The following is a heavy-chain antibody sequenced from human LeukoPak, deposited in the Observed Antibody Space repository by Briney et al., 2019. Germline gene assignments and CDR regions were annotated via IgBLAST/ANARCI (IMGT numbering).Heavy chain of an antibody. J-gene: IGHJ4*02. V-gene: IGHV3-23*01. CDR3: ARGEVDTAMQTY. Sequence: GGSLRLSCAASGLTFSNYAMSWVRQAPGKGLEWVSAIGGSGGSTYYADSVKGRFTISRDNSKNTLCLQMNSLRAEDTAVYYCARGEVDTAMQTYWGPGTLVTVSS. D-gene: IGHD5-18*01. CDR2: IGGSGGST. CDR1: GLTFSNYA.